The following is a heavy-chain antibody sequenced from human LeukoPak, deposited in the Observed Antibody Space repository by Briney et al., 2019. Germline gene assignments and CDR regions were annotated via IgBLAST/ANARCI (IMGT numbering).Heavy chain of an antibody. CDR3: AKAKGGMNGDPFDS. Sequence: GGSLRLSCSASGFTFSSFGMHWVRQAPGKGLEWVSLIWYDSTNKYYADPVKGRFTVSRDNSKNTLYLQMASLRAEDTAMYYCAKAKGGMNGDPFDSWGQGTLVSVSS. D-gene: IGHD4-17*01. V-gene: IGHV3-33*06. CDR1: GFTFSSFG. CDR2: IWYDSTNK. J-gene: IGHJ4*02.